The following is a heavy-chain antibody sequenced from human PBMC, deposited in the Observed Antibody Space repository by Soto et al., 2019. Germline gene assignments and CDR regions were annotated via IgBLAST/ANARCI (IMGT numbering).Heavy chain of an antibody. J-gene: IGHJ4*02. Sequence: PGGSLRLSCAASGFTFRSYAMSWVRQAPGKGLEWVSGISGSGGSTYYADSVKGRFTISRDNSKNTLYLQMNSLRAEDTAVYYCAKDPGRPLILYFDYWGQGTLVTVSS. CDR2: ISGSGGST. CDR3: AKDPGRPLILYFDY. CDR1: GFTFRSYA. V-gene: IGHV3-23*01.